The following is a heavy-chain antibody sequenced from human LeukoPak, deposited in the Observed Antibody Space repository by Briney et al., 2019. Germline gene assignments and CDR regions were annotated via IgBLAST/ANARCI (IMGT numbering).Heavy chain of an antibody. J-gene: IGHJ6*03. CDR2: ISGYSGKT. V-gene: IGHV1-18*01. CDR3: ARDNSCSSTSCYIHYYYYMDV. Sequence: SVKVSCKTSGYLFTTYGISWVRQAPGQGLEWMGWISGYSGKTNYAQKLQDRVTMTTDTSTNTAYMELRSLRSDDTAVYYCARDNSCSSTSCYIHYYYYMDVWGKGTTVTVSS. D-gene: IGHD2-2*02. CDR1: GYLFTTYG.